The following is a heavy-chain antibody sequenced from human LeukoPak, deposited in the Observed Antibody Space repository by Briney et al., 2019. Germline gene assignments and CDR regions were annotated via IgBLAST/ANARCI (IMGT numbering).Heavy chain of an antibody. CDR2: INPSGGST. V-gene: IGHV1-46*01. CDR1: GGPLSRYA. CDR3: ARYFSANWNDAFDI. D-gene: IGHD1-1*01. J-gene: IGHJ3*02. Sequence: ASVKVSCRACGGPLSRYAISWVRQAPGQGLEWMGIINPSGGSTSYAQKFQGRVTMTRDTSTSTVYMELSSLRSEDTAVYYCARYFSANWNDAFDIWGQGTMVTVSS.